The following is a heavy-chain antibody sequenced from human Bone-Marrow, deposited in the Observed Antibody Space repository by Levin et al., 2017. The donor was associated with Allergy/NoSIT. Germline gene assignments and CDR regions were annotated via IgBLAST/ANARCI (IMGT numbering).Heavy chain of an antibody. V-gene: IGHV3-33*01. CDR3: ARGVATFSWIDS. D-gene: IGHD4-23*01. CDR1: GFTFPSYA. Sequence: AGGSLRLSCAASGFTFPSYAMHWVRQAPGKGLEWVALIWYDGNSQFYVDSVKGRFTISRDNSKDTLYLEMNSLNVEDTAVYYCARGVATFSWIDSWGQGTLVTVSS. J-gene: IGHJ4*02. CDR2: IWYDGNSQ.